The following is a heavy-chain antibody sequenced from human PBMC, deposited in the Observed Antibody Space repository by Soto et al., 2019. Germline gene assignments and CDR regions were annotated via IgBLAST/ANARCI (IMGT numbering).Heavy chain of an antibody. CDR1: GFTLDEYA. CDR3: AKERTIFGVVIPPEALDS. Sequence: GGALRLSCAASGFTLDEYAMHWVRQAPGKGLEWVSGISWNSGSIGYADSVKGRFTISRDNAKNSLYLQMNSLRAEDTALYYCAKERTIFGVVIPPEALDSRGQGPLVTLSS. CDR2: ISWNSGSI. J-gene: IGHJ5*01. V-gene: IGHV3-9*01. D-gene: IGHD3-3*01.